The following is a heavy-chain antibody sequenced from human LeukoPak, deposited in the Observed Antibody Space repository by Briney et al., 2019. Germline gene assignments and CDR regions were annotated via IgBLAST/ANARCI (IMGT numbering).Heavy chain of an antibody. CDR1: GYSISSGYY. D-gene: IGHD6-19*01. Sequence: SETLSLTCTVSGYSISSGYYWGWIRQPPGKGLEWIGSIYHSGSTYYNPSLKSRVTISVDTSKNQFSLRLSSVTAADTAMYYCVKSGGYGLIDYWGQGTLVTVSS. CDR2: IYHSGST. V-gene: IGHV4-38-2*02. J-gene: IGHJ4*02. CDR3: VKSGGYGLIDY.